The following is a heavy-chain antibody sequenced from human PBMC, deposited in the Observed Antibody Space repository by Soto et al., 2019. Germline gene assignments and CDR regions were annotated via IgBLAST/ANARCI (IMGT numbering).Heavy chain of an antibody. D-gene: IGHD3-9*01. CDR1: GYTFTSYA. CDR3: AREIEVLRYFDWLPGGYNWFDP. CDR2: INTNTGNP. V-gene: IGHV7-4-1*01. Sequence: GASVKVSCKASGYTFTSYAMNWVRQAPGQGLEWMGWINTNTGNPTYAQGFTGRFVFSLDTSASTAYLQICSLKAEDTAVYYCAREIEVLRYFDWLPGGYNWFDPWGQGTLVTVSS. J-gene: IGHJ5*02.